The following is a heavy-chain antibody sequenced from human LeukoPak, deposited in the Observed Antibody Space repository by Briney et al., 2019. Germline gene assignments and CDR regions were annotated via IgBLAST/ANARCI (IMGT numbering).Heavy chain of an antibody. CDR2: INHSGSA. J-gene: IGHJ5*02. CDR1: GGSFSGYY. CDR3: ARENDYDFWSGSRGWFDP. V-gene: IGHV4-34*01. Sequence: PSETLPLTCAVYGGSFSGYYWSWIRQPPGKGLEWIGEINHSGSANYNPSLKSRVTISVDTSKNQFSLKLSSVTAADTAVYYCARENDYDFWSGSRGWFDPWGQGTLVTVSS. D-gene: IGHD3-3*01.